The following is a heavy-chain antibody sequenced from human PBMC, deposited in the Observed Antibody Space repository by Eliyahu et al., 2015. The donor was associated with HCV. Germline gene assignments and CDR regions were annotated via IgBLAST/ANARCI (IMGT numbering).Heavy chain of an antibody. V-gene: IGHV3-33*01. Sequence: QVQLVESGGGVVQPGRSLRLSCAASGFTFXXYGMHXVRQAPGKGLEWVAVIWYDGSNKYYADSVKGRFTISRDNSKNTLYLQMNSLRAEDTAVYYCARDGVSVYYDSSGYYYSWAFDIWGQGTMVTVSS. J-gene: IGHJ3*02. D-gene: IGHD3-22*01. CDR3: ARDGVSVYYDSSGYYYSWAFDI. CDR1: GFTFXXYG. CDR2: IWYDGSNK.